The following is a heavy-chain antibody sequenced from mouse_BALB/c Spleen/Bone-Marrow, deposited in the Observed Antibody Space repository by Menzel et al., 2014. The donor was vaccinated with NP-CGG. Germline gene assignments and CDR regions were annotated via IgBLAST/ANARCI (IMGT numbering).Heavy chain of an antibody. V-gene: IGHV5-12-1*01. Sequence: EVQLVESGGGLVKPGGSLKLSCAASGFGFSSSDMSRVRQTPKKRLEWVAYISSSGGSTYYPDTVKGRFTISRDNAKNTLYLQMSSLKSEDTAMYYCATHYYGRFDYWGQGTTLTVSS. CDR2: ISSSGGST. CDR3: ATHYYGRFDY. CDR1: GFGFSSSD. J-gene: IGHJ2*01. D-gene: IGHD1-2*01.